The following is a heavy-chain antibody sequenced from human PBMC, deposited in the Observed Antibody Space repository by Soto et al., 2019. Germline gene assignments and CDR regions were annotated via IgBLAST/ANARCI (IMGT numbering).Heavy chain of an antibody. D-gene: IGHD3-22*01. V-gene: IGHV4-30-4*01. J-gene: IGHJ3*02. Sequence: SETLSLTCTVSGGSISSGDYYWSWIRQPPGKGLEWIGYIYYSGSTYYNPSLKSRVTISVDTSKNQFSLKLSSVTAADTAVYYCARGVVVVYAFDIWGQGTKVTVSS. CDR2: IYYSGST. CDR3: ARGVVVVYAFDI. CDR1: GGSISSGDYY.